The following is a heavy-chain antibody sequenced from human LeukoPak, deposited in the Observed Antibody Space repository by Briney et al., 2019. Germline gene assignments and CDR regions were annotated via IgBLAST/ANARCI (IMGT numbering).Heavy chain of an antibody. CDR3: ARSYDYGDLYDAFDI. D-gene: IGHD4-17*01. Sequence: GGSLRLSCAASGFTFSSYGMHWVRQAPGKGLEWVALIWYDGSNKYYADSVKGRSTISRDNSKNTLYLQMNSLRAEDTAVYYCARSYDYGDLYDAFDIWGQGTMVTVSS. J-gene: IGHJ3*02. CDR1: GFTFSSYG. V-gene: IGHV3-30*19. CDR2: IWYDGSNK.